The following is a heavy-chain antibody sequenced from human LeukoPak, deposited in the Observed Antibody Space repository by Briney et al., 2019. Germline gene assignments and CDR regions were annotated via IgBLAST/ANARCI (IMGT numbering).Heavy chain of an antibody. CDR1: GGPINSYY. Sequence: KPSETLSLTCTVSGGPINSYYWSWIRQPPGKGLEWIGYIYYSGSTYYNPSLKSRVTISVDTSKNQFSLKLSSVTAADTAVYYCARLKGDTAMVTAFDYWGQGTLVTVSS. CDR3: ARLKGDTAMVTAFDY. CDR2: IYYSGST. J-gene: IGHJ4*02. V-gene: IGHV4-59*04. D-gene: IGHD5-18*01.